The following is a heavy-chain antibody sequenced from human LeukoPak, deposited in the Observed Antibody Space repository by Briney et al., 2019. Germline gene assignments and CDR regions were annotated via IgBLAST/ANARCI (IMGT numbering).Heavy chain of an antibody. CDR3: ASKRFLSVCYYGMDV. CDR1: GGTFSSYA. CDR2: IIPIFGTA. D-gene: IGHD3-10*01. V-gene: IGHV1-69*13. Sequence: GASVKVSCKASGGTFSSYAISWVRQAPGQGLEWMGGIIPIFGTANYAQKFQGRVTITADESTSTAYMELSSLRSEDTAVYYCASKRFLSVCYYGMDVWGQGTTVTVSS. J-gene: IGHJ6*02.